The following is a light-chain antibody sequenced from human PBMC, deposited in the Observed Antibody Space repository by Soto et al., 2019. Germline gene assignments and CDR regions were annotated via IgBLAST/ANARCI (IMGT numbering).Light chain of an antibody. CDR2: EVS. CDR3: CSYVHTTTWV. Sequence: QPASVSGSPGQSITISCTGTSSDVGSYNLVSWYQQHPGKAPKLMIYEVSKRPSGVSNRFPGSKSDNTASLTISGLQAEDEADYYCCSYVHTTTWVFGGGTKLTVL. J-gene: IGLJ3*02. V-gene: IGLV2-23*02. CDR1: SSDVGSYNL.